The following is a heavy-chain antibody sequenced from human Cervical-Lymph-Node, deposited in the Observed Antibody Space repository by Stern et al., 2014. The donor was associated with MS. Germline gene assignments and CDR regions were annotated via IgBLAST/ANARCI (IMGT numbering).Heavy chain of an antibody. CDR1: GYSFTSYW. V-gene: IGHV5-10-1*04. CDR3: ARRCSRRIDAFDI. Sequence: QLVPSGAEVKKPGESLRISCKGSGYSFTSYWISWVRQMPGKGLEWMGRIDPSHSYTNSSPSFQGQVTISADKSISTAYLQWSSLKASDTAMYYCARRCSRRIDAFDIWGQGTMVTVSS. CDR2: IDPSHSYT. D-gene: IGHD2-15*01. J-gene: IGHJ3*02.